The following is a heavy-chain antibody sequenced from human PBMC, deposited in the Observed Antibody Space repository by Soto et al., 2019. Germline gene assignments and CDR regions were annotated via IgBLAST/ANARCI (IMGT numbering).Heavy chain of an antibody. CDR3: AKDSTVATPGNAFDI. CDR1: GFTFNSYA. CDR2: ISGSGGST. Sequence: EVQLLESGGGLVQPGGSLRLSCAAFGFTFNSYALTWVRQAPGKGLEWVSGISGSGGSTYYADSVRGRFPISRDNSKNTLYLQMNSLRAEDAAVYYCAKDSTVATPGNAFDIWGQGTMVTVSS. J-gene: IGHJ3*02. V-gene: IGHV3-23*01. D-gene: IGHD4-17*01.